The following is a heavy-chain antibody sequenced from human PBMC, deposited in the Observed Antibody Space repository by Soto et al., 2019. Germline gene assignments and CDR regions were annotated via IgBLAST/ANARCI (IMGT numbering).Heavy chain of an antibody. Sequence: QVQLEESGPGLVKTSQTLSLTCTVSGGAIRDGGYYWSWIRHHPVKGLEWIGHIYYSVSTDYNPARRRRVRISTVTSDYQFHLAPTALPAAGRAVYYCTRGGGAAWGGLVGALLYWVKAIVVTVSS. J-gene: IGHJ4*02. CDR2: IYYSVST. CDR3: TRGGGAAWGGLVGALLY. D-gene: IGHD3-16*01. CDR1: GGAIRDGGYY. V-gene: IGHV4-31*03.